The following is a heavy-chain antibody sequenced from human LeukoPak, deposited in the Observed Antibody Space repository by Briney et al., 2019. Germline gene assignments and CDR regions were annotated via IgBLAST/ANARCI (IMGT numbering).Heavy chain of an antibody. D-gene: IGHD6-13*01. CDR2: IYTRGNK. V-gene: IGHV3-53*01. CDR3: ARPHNSSLVNAFDI. Sequence: GGSLRLSCAASGFVVSDTFMSWFRQAPGKGLEWVSVIYTRGNKFYADSVKGRFTISRDNSENTLYLQMNNLRAEDTAVYYCARPHNSSLVNAFDIWGQGTRVTVSS. CDR1: GFVVSDTF. J-gene: IGHJ3*02.